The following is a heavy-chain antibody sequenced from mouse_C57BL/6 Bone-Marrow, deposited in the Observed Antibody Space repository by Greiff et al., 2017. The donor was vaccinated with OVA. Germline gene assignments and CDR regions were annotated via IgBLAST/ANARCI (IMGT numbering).Heavy chain of an antibody. J-gene: IGHJ4*01. V-gene: IGHV1-55*01. CDR2: IYPGSGST. Sequence: LVESGAELVKPGASVKMSCKASGYTFTSYWITWVKQRPGQGLEWIGDIYPGSGSTNYNEKFKSKATLTVDTSSSTAYMQLSSLTSEDSAVYYCARGVTTVVATPYAMDYWGQGTSVTVSS. D-gene: IGHD1-1*01. CDR3: ARGVTTVVATPYAMDY. CDR1: GYTFTSYW.